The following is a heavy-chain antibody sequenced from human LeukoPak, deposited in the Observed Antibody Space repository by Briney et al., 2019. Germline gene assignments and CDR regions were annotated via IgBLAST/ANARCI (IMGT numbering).Heavy chain of an antibody. Sequence: PPETLSLTCAVSGYSISSGYYWGWIRQPPGKGLEWIGSIYHSGSTYYNPSLKSRVTISVDTSKNQFSLKLSSVTAADTAVYYCARHGGLVPAAGIDYWGQGTLVTVSS. CDR3: ARHGGLVPAAGIDY. CDR2: IYHSGST. V-gene: IGHV4-38-2*01. J-gene: IGHJ4*02. D-gene: IGHD2-2*01. CDR1: GYSISSGYY.